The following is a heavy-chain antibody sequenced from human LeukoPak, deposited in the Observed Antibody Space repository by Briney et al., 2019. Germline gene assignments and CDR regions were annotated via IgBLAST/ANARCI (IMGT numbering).Heavy chain of an antibody. D-gene: IGHD3-3*01. CDR1: GFTFSSYS. V-gene: IGHV3-48*01. CDR3: ARASILRFLEWSSPSNYYYYYMDV. J-gene: IGHJ6*03. Sequence: GGSLRLSCAASGFTFSSYSMNWVRQAPGKGLEWVSYISSSSSTIYYADSVKGRFTISRDNAKNSLYLQMNSLRAEDTAVYYCARASILRFLEWSSPSNYYYYYMDVWGKGTTVTVSS. CDR2: ISSSSSTI.